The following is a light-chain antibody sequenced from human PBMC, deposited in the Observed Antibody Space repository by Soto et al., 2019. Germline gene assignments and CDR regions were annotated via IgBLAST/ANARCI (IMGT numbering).Light chain of an antibody. J-gene: IGLJ2*01. CDR3: QSYDSSLTAVV. V-gene: IGLV1-40*01. CDR2: DNS. CDR1: SSNIGPGYD. Sequence: QSVLPQPPSVSVAPGQGVTISFTGTSSNIGPGYDVHWYQQLPGTAPKLLIYDNSNRPSGVPDRFSGSKSGTSASLAITVLQAEDEADYYCQSYDSSLTAVVFAGGTKLTVL.